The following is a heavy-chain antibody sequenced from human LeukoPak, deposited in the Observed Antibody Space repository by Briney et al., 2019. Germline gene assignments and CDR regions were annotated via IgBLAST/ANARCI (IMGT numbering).Heavy chain of an antibody. J-gene: IGHJ4*02. D-gene: IGHD3-22*01. Sequence: GGPLRLSCAASGFTFSSYAMSWVRQAPGKGLEWVSAISGSGGSTYYADSVKGRFTISRDNSKNTLYLQMNSLRAENTAVYYCAKVSPMIGFFDYWGQGTLVTVSS. CDR3: AKVSPMIGFFDY. V-gene: IGHV3-23*01. CDR1: GFTFSSYA. CDR2: ISGSGGST.